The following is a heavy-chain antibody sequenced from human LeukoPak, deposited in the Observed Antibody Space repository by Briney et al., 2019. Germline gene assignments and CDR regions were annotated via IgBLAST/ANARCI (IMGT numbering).Heavy chain of an antibody. CDR1: GFTFDDYD. V-gene: IGHV3-9*01. Sequence: GGSLRLSCAASGFTFDDYDMHWVRQAPGKGLEWVSGISWNSGSIAYADSVKGRFTISRDNAKNSLYLQMNSLRPEDTALYYCAREGSSSYIKHSHLYNWFDPWGQGTLVTVSS. CDR2: ISWNSGSI. D-gene: IGHD6-13*01. CDR3: AREGSSSYIKHSHLYNWFDP. J-gene: IGHJ5*02.